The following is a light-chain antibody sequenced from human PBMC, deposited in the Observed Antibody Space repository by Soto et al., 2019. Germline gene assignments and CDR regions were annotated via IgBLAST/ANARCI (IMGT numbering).Light chain of an antibody. J-gene: IGKJ1*01. V-gene: IGKV3-20*01. CDR3: QQYGSSSWT. CDR2: GTS. Sequence: EIVLTQSPGTLPLSPGERATLSCRASQSVSSSYLAWYQQKPGQAPRFLIYGTSSRATAIPDRFSGSGSGTDFTLTISRLEPEDFAVYYCQQYGSSSWTFGQGTKV. CDR1: QSVSSSY.